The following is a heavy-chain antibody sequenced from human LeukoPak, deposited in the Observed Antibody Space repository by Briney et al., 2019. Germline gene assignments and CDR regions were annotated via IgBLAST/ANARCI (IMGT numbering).Heavy chain of an antibody. Sequence: PGGSLRLSCAASGFTFSSYSINWVRQAPGKGLEWVSYISSSSSTISYADSVKGRFTISRDNAKNSLYLQMNSLRAEDTAVYYCARDRSGSYFDYWGQGTLVTVSS. V-gene: IGHV3-48*01. CDR3: ARDRSGSYFDY. D-gene: IGHD1-26*01. CDR1: GFTFSSYS. J-gene: IGHJ4*02. CDR2: ISSSSSTI.